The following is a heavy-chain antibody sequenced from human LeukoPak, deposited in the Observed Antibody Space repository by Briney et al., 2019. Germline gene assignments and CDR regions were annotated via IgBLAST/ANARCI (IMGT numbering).Heavy chain of an antibody. CDR1: GFTFSSYW. J-gene: IGHJ4*02. CDR2: INSDGSRI. CDR3: ARDRGSGEFDY. V-gene: IGHV3-74*01. D-gene: IGHD3-10*01. Sequence: GGSLRLSCAASGFTFSSYWMHWVRQAPGKGLVWVSRINSDGSRISYADAVKGRFTISRDNAKNTLYLQMNSVRAEDTAVYYCARDRGSGEFDYWGQGTLVTVSS.